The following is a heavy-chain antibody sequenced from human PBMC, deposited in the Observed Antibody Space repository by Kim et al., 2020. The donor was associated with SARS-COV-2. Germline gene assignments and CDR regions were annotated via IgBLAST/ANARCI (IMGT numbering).Heavy chain of an antibody. V-gene: IGHV3-7*01. CDR1: GFVVSASA. Sequence: GGSLRLSCAASGFVVSASAMSWVRQSPGKGLEWVANVNRDGSQKHYVDSVKGRFTISRDNAKNSLYLQMNSLRPEDTAVYFCTRDGGDPFSSTSHAWGQG. D-gene: IGHD3-10*01. CDR3: TRDGGDPFSSTSHA. J-gene: IGHJ5*02. CDR2: VNRDGSQK.